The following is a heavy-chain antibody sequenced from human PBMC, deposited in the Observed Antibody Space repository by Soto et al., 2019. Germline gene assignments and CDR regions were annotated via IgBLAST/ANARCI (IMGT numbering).Heavy chain of an antibody. D-gene: IGHD6-13*01. CDR2: ISAYNGNT. Sequence: ASVKVSCKASGYTFTSYGISWVRQAPGQGLEWMGWISAYNGNTNYAQKLQGRVTMTTDTSTSTAYMELRSLRAEDTAIYYCTSLSSTWPRDYWGQGTLVTVSS. J-gene: IGHJ4*02. V-gene: IGHV1-18*04. CDR1: GYTFTSYG. CDR3: TSLSSTWPRDY.